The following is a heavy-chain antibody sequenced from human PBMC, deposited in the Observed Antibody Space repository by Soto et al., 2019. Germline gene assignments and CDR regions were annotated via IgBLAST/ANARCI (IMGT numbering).Heavy chain of an antibody. CDR3: SSGPAATWDCGY. Sequence: QVQLVQSGAEVKKPGASVKVSCKASGYTFTSYGISWVRQAPGQGLEWMGWISAYNGNTNYAQKLQGRVTMTTDTSTSTDYMELRSLRSDDTAVYCCSSGPAATWDCGYWGQGTLVTVSS. V-gene: IGHV1-18*01. CDR1: GYTFTSYG. J-gene: IGHJ4*02. D-gene: IGHD6-25*01. CDR2: ISAYNGNT.